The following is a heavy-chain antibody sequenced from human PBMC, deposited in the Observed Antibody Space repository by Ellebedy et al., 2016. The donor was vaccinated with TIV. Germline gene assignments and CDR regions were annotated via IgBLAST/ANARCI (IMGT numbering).Heavy chain of an antibody. CDR3: ARGLRLGELSSSFDY. V-gene: IGHV3-48*03. CDR1: GFTFRSSE. D-gene: IGHD3-16*02. CDR2: IPTDDSRR. Sequence: GESLKISCVASGFTFRSSEMNWVRQAPGQGLEWLAFIPTDDSRRGYADSVKGRFTISRDNAKNSLYLQMNSLRAEDTAVYYCARGLRLGELSSSFDYWGQGTLVTVSS. J-gene: IGHJ4*02.